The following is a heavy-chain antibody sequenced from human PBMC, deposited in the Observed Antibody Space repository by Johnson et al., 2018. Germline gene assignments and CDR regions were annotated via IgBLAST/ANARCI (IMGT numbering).Heavy chain of an antibody. D-gene: IGHD2-15*01. V-gene: IGHV3-43*01. CDR3: AKDTAANYYYYGMDV. Sequence: EVQLVESGGVVVQPGGSLRLSCAASGFTFDDYTMHWVRQAPGKGLEWVSLISWDGGSPYYADSVKGRFTISRDNSKNSLYLQMNSLRTEDTALYYCAKDTAANYYYYGMDVWGQGTTVTVSS. CDR2: ISWDGGSP. CDR1: GFTFDDYT. J-gene: IGHJ6*02.